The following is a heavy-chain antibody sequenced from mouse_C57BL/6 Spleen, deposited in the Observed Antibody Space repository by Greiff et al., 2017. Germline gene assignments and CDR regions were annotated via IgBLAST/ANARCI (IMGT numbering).Heavy chain of an antibody. D-gene: IGHD2-1*01. J-gene: IGHJ4*01. CDR3: TRRGNYVWAMDY. V-gene: IGHV1-39*01. Sequence: EVQLQQSGPELVKPGASVKISCKASGYSFTDYNMNWVKQSNGKSLEWIGVINPNYGTTSYNQKFKGKATLTVAKSSSTAYMQLNSLTSVYSAVYYCTRRGNYVWAMDYWGQGTSVTVSS. CDR2: INPNYGTT. CDR1: GYSFTDYN.